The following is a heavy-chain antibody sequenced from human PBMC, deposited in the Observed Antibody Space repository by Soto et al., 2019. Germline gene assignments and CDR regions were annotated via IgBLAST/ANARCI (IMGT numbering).Heavy chain of an antibody. CDR3: GRFPLNCGGDCFFDP. CDR1: GYSCTNYW. V-gene: IGHV5-51*01. CDR2: IYLSYSDT. J-gene: IGHJ5*02. Sequence: GEALKISWKVSGYSCTNYWIGWVRQMPGKGLECIGIIYLSYSDTRYSPSFQGPVTISADQSITTAYLQWSSLKASDTAMSYCGRFPLNCGGDCFFDPWGQGTLVTVSS. D-gene: IGHD2-21*02.